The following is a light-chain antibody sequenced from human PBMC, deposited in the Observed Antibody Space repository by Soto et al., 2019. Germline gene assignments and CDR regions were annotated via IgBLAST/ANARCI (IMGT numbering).Light chain of an antibody. CDR1: SSDVGGYNF. V-gene: IGLV2-14*01. J-gene: IGLJ2*01. Sequence: QSALTQPASVSGSPGQSITMSCIGTSSDVGGYNFVSWYQQHPGKAPKLMIYEVSNRPSGVSTRFSGSKSGNTASLTISGLQAEDEADYYCFSYRSTGILLFGGGTKVTVL. CDR2: EVS. CDR3: FSYRSTGILL.